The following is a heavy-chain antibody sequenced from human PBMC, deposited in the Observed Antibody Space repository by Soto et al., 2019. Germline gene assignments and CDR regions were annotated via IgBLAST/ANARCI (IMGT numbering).Heavy chain of an antibody. Sequence: GGSLRLSCAASGFTFSSYAMSWVRQAPGKGLEWVSAISGSGGSTYYADSVKGRFTISRDNSKNTLYLQMNSLRAEDTAVYYCAKDVRAYDILTGNDYWGQGTLVTVSS. J-gene: IGHJ4*02. D-gene: IGHD3-9*01. V-gene: IGHV3-23*01. CDR2: ISGSGGST. CDR1: GFTFSSYA. CDR3: AKDVRAYDILTGNDY.